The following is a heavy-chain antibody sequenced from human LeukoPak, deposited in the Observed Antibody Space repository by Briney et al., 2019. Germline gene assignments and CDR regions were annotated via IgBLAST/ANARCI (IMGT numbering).Heavy chain of an antibody. CDR3: ARDNGWSADF. V-gene: IGHV3-23*01. Sequence: GGSLRLSCAASGFTFSNYAMSWVRQAPGKGLEWVSAISGSGGSTYYADSVKGRFTISRDNAKNSLFLQMNSLRAEDTAVYYCARDNGWSADFWGQGTLVTVSS. CDR1: GFTFSNYA. CDR2: ISGSGGST. D-gene: IGHD2-15*01. J-gene: IGHJ4*02.